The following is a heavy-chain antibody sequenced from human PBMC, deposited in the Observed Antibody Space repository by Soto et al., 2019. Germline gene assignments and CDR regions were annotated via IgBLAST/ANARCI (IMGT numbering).Heavy chain of an antibody. CDR3: ARYISGTFPALQY. D-gene: IGHD1-26*01. CDR1: GASISSSY. J-gene: IGHJ1*01. V-gene: IGHV4-59*01. Sequence: SETLSLTCTVSGASISSSYWSWIRQPPGKGLEWIGYIFHSGTTNYNPSLKSRVTISVDTSISTAYMELSRLTSDDTAIYFCARYISGTFPALQYWGQGTLVTVSS. CDR2: IFHSGTT.